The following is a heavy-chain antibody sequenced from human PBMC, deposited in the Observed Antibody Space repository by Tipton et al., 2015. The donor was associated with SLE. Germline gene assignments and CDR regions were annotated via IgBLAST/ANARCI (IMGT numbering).Heavy chain of an antibody. CDR1: GGSFSGYY. Sequence: TLSLTCAVYGGSFSGYYWSWIRQPPGKGLEWIGEINHSGSTNYNPSLKSRVTISLDTSKNQFSLKLSSVTAADTAVYYCARSRGIAAAEDYWGQGTLVTVSS. CDR3: ARSRGIAAAEDY. V-gene: IGHV4-34*01. D-gene: IGHD6-13*01. J-gene: IGHJ4*02. CDR2: INHSGST.